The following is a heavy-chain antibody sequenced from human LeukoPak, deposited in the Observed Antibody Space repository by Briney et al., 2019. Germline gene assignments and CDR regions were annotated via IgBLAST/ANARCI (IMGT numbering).Heavy chain of an antibody. CDR3: AKDRASKDIVVMVPATGEFDY. CDR2: ITNDGSST. D-gene: IGHD2-15*01. J-gene: IGHJ4*02. CDR1: GLTFSSHW. Sequence: GGSLRLSCAASGLTFSSHWMHWVRQAPGKGLVWVSRITNDGSSTTYADSVKGRFTISRDNSKNTLYLQMNSLRAEDTAVYYCAKDRASKDIVVMVPATGEFDYWGQGTLVTVSS. V-gene: IGHV3-74*01.